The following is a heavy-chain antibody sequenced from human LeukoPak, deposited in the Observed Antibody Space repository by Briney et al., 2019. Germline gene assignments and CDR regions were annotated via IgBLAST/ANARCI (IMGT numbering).Heavy chain of an antibody. D-gene: IGHD3-22*01. CDR2: IKQDGSEK. V-gene: IGHV3-7*01. Sequence: PGGSLRLSCAASGFTFSSYWMSWVRQAPGKGLEWVASIKQDGSEKYYVDSVKGRFTISRDNAKNSLYLQMNSLRAEDTAVYYCARTARITMIVVVSDAFDIWGQGTMVTVSS. CDR3: ARTARITMIVVVSDAFDI. J-gene: IGHJ3*02. CDR1: GFTFSSYW.